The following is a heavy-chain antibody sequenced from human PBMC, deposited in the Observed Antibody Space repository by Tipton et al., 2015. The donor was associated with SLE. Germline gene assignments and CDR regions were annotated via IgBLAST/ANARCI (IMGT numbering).Heavy chain of an antibody. V-gene: IGHV3-7*01. CDR2: IKQDGSEK. CDR1: GFTFSSYW. CDR3: ARDPAGDSGDAFDI. J-gene: IGHJ3*02. Sequence: GSLRLSCAASGFTFSSYWMSWVRQAPGEGLEWVANIKQDGSEKYYVDSVKGRFTISRDNAKNSLYLQMNSLRAEDTAVYYCARDPAGDSGDAFDIWGQGTMVTVSS. D-gene: IGHD7-27*01.